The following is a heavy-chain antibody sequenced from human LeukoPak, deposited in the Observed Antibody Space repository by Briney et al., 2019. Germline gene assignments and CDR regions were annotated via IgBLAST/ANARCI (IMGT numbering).Heavy chain of an antibody. CDR2: ISSISSYI. CDR1: GFTFSSYS. Sequence: PGGSLRLSCAASGFTFSSYSMNWVRQAPGKGLEWVSSISSISSYIYYADSVKGRFTISRDNAKNSLYLQMNSLRAEDTAVYYCARDPHTYDSSGYYLGTDYWGQGTLVTVSS. CDR3: ARDPHTYDSSGYYLGTDY. J-gene: IGHJ4*02. V-gene: IGHV3-21*01. D-gene: IGHD3-22*01.